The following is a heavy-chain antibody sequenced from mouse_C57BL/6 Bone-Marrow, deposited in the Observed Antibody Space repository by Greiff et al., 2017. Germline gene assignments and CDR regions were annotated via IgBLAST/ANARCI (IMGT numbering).Heavy chain of an antibody. D-gene: IGHD1-1*01. Sequence: VKLVESGPELVKPGASVKISCKASGYAFSSSWMNWVKQRPGKGLEWIGRIYPGDGDTNYNGKFKGKATLTADKSSSTAYMQLSSLTSEDSAVYFCAREEDYYGSRYAMDYWGQGTSVTVSS. CDR1: GYAFSSSW. J-gene: IGHJ4*01. CDR3: AREEDYYGSRYAMDY. V-gene: IGHV1-82*01. CDR2: IYPGDGDT.